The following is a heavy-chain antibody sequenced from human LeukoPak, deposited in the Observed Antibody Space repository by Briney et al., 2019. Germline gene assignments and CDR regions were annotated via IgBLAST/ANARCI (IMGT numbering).Heavy chain of an antibody. V-gene: IGHV4-30-2*01. D-gene: IGHD3-3*01. CDR2: IYHSGST. CDR3: ARVGYYDFWSGYYSAFDY. J-gene: IGHJ4*02. CDR1: GGSISSGGYS. Sequence: SETQSLTCAVSGGSISSGGYSWSWIRQPPGKGLEWIGYIYHSGSTYYNPSLKSRVTISVDRSKNQFSLKLSSVTAADTAVYYCARVGYYDFWSGYYSAFDYWGQGTLVTVSS.